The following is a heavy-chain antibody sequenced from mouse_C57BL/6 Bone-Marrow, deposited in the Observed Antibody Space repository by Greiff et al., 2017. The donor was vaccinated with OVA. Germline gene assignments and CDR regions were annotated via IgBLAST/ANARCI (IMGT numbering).Heavy chain of an antibody. J-gene: IGHJ3*01. D-gene: IGHD2-3*01. CDR1: GYTFTSYW. Sequence: QVQLQQPGAELVRPGTSVKLSCKASGYTFTSYWMHWVKQRPGQGLEWIGVIDPSDSYTNYNQKFKGKATLTVDTSSSTAYMQLSSLTSEDSAVYYCARNYDGYSSFDYWGQGTLVTVSA. CDR3: ARNYDGYSSFDY. CDR2: IDPSDSYT. V-gene: IGHV1-59*01.